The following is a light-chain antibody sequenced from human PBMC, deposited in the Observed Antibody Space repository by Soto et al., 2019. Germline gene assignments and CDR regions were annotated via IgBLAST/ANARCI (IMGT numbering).Light chain of an antibody. V-gene: IGKV1-12*01. J-gene: IGKJ5*01. CDR3: QQYYSYPIT. CDR1: QRVSTW. CDR2: AAS. Sequence: DIQMTQSPSSVSASVGDRVTISCRASQRVSTWLAWYQQKPGKAPKLLIYAASRLQSGVPSRFSGSGSGTDFTLTISCLQSEDFATYYCQQYYSYPITFGQGTRLEIK.